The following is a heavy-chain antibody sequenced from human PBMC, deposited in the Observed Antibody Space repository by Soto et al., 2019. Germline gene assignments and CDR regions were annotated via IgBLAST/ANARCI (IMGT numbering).Heavy chain of an antibody. Sequence: QVQLVESGGGVVQPGRSLRLYCAASGFTFSSYAMHWVRQAPGKGLEWVAVISYDGSNKYYADSVKGRFTISRDNSKNTLYLQMNRLRAEDTAVYYCARESYQLLFPRDYGMDVWGQGTTVTVSS. D-gene: IGHD2-2*01. CDR1: GFTFSSYA. CDR2: ISYDGSNK. J-gene: IGHJ6*02. V-gene: IGHV3-30-3*01. CDR3: ARESYQLLFPRDYGMDV.